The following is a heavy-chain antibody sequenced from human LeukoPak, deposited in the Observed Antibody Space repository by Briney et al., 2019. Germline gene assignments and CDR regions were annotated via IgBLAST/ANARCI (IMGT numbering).Heavy chain of an antibody. Sequence: GRSLRLSCAASGFTFSSYAMHWVRQAPGKGLEWVAVISYDGSNKYYADSVQGLFTISRDNSKNTLYLQMNSLRAEDTAVYYCASRMGGDLNSYGMDVWGQGTTVTVSS. CDR2: ISYDGSNK. D-gene: IGHD4-17*01. V-gene: IGHV3-30*04. J-gene: IGHJ6*02. CDR1: GFTFSSYA. CDR3: ASRMGGDLNSYGMDV.